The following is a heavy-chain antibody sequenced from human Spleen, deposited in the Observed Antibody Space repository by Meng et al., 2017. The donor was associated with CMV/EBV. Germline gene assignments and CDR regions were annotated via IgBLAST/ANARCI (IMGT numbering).Heavy chain of an antibody. J-gene: IGHJ4*02. CDR3: ANSIDSGSYPYFDY. CDR1: GFTVSNNY. V-gene: IGHV3-53*01. CDR2: IYDSGKI. Sequence: GGSLRLSCAASGFTVSNNYMNWVRQAPGKGLEWVSVIYDSGKIYYADSVKGRFTISRDNSKKTLYLQMNSLRAEDTAVYYCANSIDSGSYPYFDYWGQGTLVTVSS. D-gene: IGHD1-26*01.